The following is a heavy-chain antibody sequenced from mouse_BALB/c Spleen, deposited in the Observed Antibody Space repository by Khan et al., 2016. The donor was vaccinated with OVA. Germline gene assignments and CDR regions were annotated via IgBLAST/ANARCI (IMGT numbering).Heavy chain of an antibody. J-gene: IGHJ4*01. D-gene: IGHD2-4*01. CDR3: DSCGLRRSYARDY. CDR2: ILGDGST. V-gene: IGHV2-3*01. Sequence: VQLKESGPGLVAPSQSLSITCTVSGFSLTSYGVNWVRQPPGKGLEWLGVILGDGSTNYHSALKSRLRISKDNSKSQVFLQLNSLQTDDTATYYCDSCGLRRSYARDYWGQGTSVTVSS. CDR1: GFSLTSYG.